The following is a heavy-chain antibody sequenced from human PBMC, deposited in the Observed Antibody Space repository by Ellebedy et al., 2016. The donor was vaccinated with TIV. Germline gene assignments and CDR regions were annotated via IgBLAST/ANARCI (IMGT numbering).Heavy chain of an antibody. Sequence: PGGSLRLSCAASGFTFSSYSMNWVRQAPGKGLEWVSYISSSSGTTFYADSVRGRFTISRDNAKNSLSLQMNSLRVDDTAVYYCAGYGDFSYWGQGTLVTVSS. CDR3: AGYGDFSY. J-gene: IGHJ4*02. CDR1: GFTFSSYS. D-gene: IGHD4-17*01. CDR2: ISSSSGTT. V-gene: IGHV3-48*01.